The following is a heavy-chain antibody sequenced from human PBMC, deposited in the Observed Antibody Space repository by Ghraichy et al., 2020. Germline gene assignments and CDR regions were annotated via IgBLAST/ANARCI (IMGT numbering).Heavy chain of an antibody. J-gene: IGHJ4*02. CDR2: INHSGST. D-gene: IGHD2-2*01. CDR1: GGSFSGYY. CDR3: ARGNRVVPAASRNDY. V-gene: IGHV4-34*01. Sequence: SETLSLTCAVYGGSFSGYYWSWIRQPPGKGLEWIGEINHSGSTNYNPSLKSRVTISVDTSKNQFSLKLSSVTAADTAVYYCARGNRVVPAASRNDYWGQGTLVTVSS.